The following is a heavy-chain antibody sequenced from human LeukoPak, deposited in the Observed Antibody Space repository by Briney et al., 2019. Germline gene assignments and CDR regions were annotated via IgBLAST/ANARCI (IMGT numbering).Heavy chain of an antibody. CDR1: GLTFSSYG. Sequence: GGSLRLSCAASGLTFSSYGMHWVRQAPGKGLEWVAFIRYGGSNKYYADSVKGRFTISRDNSKNTLYLQMNSLRAEDTAVYYCAKGIRYYDILTGHVKGHDNSYYYYMDVWGQGTAVTISS. CDR2: IRYGGSNK. CDR3: AKGIRYYDILTGHVKGHDNSYYYYMDV. J-gene: IGHJ6*03. V-gene: IGHV3-30*02. D-gene: IGHD3-9*01.